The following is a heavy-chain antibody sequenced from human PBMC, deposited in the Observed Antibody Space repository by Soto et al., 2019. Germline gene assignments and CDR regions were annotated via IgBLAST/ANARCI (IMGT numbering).Heavy chain of an antibody. D-gene: IGHD5-18*01. CDR1: GGSISSYY. J-gene: IGHJ4*02. Sequence: SETLSLTCTVSGGSISSYYWSWIRQPPGKGLEWIGYIYYSGSTNYNPSLKSRVTISVDTSKNQFSLKLSSVTAADTAVYYCARIPGYPFYFDYWGQGTLVTVSS. V-gene: IGHV4-59*01. CDR3: ARIPGYPFYFDY. CDR2: IYYSGST.